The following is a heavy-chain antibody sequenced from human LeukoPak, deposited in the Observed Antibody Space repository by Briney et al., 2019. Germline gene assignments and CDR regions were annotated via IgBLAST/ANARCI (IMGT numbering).Heavy chain of an antibody. Sequence: GGSLRLSCAASGFTFSTYSMTWVRQAPGKGLEWVSFISSSGSSIYYADSVKGRFTISRDNSKNSLYLQMNSLRAEDTAVYYCATVGSTGWYYFDYWGQGTLVTVTS. CDR2: ISSSGSSI. CDR1: GFTFSTYS. CDR3: ATVGSTGWYYFDY. D-gene: IGHD6-19*01. V-gene: IGHV3-48*01. J-gene: IGHJ4*02.